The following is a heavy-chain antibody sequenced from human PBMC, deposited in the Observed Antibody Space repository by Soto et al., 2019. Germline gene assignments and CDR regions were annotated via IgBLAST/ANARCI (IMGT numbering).Heavy chain of an antibody. CDR2: IWYDGSNQ. V-gene: IGHV3-33*06. CDR3: AKGLLIMVRKVIIPPQYYYGMDV. D-gene: IGHD3-10*01. J-gene: IGHJ6*02. Sequence: PGGSLRLSCAASGFTFSSYGMHWVRQAPGKGLEWVAVIWYDGSNQYYGDSVKGRFTISRDNAKNTLYLQMNSLRAEDTAVYYCAKGLLIMVRKVIIPPQYYYGMDVWGQGTTVTVSS. CDR1: GFTFSSYG.